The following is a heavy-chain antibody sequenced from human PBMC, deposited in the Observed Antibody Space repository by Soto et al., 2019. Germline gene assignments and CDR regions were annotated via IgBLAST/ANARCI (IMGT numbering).Heavy chain of an antibody. CDR3: ARQWATKYYFDY. V-gene: IGHV2-5*02. CDR2: IYWDDDK. J-gene: IGHJ4*02. Sequence: QITLKESGPTLVKPTQTLTLTCTFSGFSLSTSGVGVGWIRQPPGKALEWLTLIYWDDDKRNSPSLKSRHTLTSDTSKNQVTLTMTNTYPVDTATYYCARQWATKYYFDYWGQGTLVTVSS. D-gene: IGHD1-26*01. CDR1: GFSLSTSGVG.